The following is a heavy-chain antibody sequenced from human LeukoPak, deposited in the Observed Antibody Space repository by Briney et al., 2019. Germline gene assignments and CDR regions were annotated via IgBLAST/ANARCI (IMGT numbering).Heavy chain of an antibody. J-gene: IGHJ4*02. V-gene: IGHV3-7*01. CDR3: AVGDFGSRI. CDR2: IKQDGSEK. CDR1: GFTFSSHW. Sequence: GGSLRLSCAASGFTFSSHWMNWVRQAPGKGLEWVANIKQDGSEKYYVDSVKGRFTISRDNAKNSLYLQMNSLRAEDTAVYYCAVGDFGSRIWGQGTLVTVSS. D-gene: IGHD3-10*01.